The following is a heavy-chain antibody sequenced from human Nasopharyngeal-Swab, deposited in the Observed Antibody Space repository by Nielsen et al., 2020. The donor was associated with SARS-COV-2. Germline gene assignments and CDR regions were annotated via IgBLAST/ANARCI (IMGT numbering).Heavy chain of an antibody. D-gene: IGHD6-13*01. CDR1: GFTFDDYG. CDR3: AKDFVVRSLPEDPDAFDI. CDR2: INWNGGST. V-gene: IGHV3-20*04. Sequence: GESLKISCAASGFTFDDYGMSWVRQAPGKGLEWVSGINWNGGSTGYADSVKGRFTISRDNAKNSLYLQMNSLRAEDTALYYCAKDFVVRSLPEDPDAFDIWGQGTMVTVSS. J-gene: IGHJ3*02.